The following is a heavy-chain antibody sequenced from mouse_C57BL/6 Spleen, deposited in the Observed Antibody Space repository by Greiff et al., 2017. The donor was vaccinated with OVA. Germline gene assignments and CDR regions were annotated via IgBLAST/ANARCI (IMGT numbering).Heavy chain of an antibody. Sequence: VQLQQPGAELVKPGASVKMSCKASGYTFTSYWITWVKQRPGQGLEWIGDIYPGSGSTNYNEKFKSKATLTVDTSSSTAYMQLSSLTSEDSAVYYCARRESFIGDYYAMDYWGQGTSVTVSS. CDR2: IYPGSGST. V-gene: IGHV1-55*01. D-gene: IGHD1-1*01. CDR1: GYTFTSYW. J-gene: IGHJ4*01. CDR3: ARRESFIGDYYAMDY.